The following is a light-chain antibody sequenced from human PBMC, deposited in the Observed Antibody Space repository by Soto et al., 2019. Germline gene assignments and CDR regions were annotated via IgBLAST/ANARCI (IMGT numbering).Light chain of an antibody. CDR1: SSDVGGYNY. CDR3: RSYTSSSTLGV. CDR2: AVR. J-gene: IGLJ2*01. Sequence: QSVLTQPASMSGSPGQSITISCTGTSSDVGGYNYVSWYQQHPGKAPKLMIYAVRNRPSGVSNRFSGSKSGKTASLTISGLQAEAEAEYYCRSYTSSSTLGVFGAGAERTVL. V-gene: IGLV2-14*01.